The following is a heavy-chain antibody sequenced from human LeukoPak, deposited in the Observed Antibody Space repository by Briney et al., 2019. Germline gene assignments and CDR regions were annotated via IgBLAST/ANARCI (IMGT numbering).Heavy chain of an antibody. D-gene: IGHD3-3*01. CDR3: AASHRAPLRFLEWLPRDYYYYMDL. CDR2: IVVGSGNT. CDR1: GFTFTSSA. Sequence: GTSVKVSCKASGFTFTSSAVQWVRQARGQRLEWIGWIVVGSGNTNYAQKFQERVTITGDMSTSTAYMELSSLRSEDTAVYYCAASHRAPLRFLEWLPRDYYYYMDLWGKGTTVTVSS. J-gene: IGHJ6*03. V-gene: IGHV1-58*01.